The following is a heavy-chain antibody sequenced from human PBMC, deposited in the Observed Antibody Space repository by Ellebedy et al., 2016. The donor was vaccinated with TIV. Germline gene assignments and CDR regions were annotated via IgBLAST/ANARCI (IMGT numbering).Heavy chain of an antibody. D-gene: IGHD3-10*01. Sequence: MPSETLSLTCTVPGGSISSYYWSWIRQPPGKGLEWIGYFYNSVNTIYNPSLKSRVSMSVDTSKNQLSLKLRSVTAEDTAVYYGARFFESGSTGDYWGQGTLVTVSS. V-gene: IGHV4-59*08. CDR2: FYNSVNT. J-gene: IGHJ4*02. CDR1: GGSISSYY. CDR3: ARFFESGSTGDY.